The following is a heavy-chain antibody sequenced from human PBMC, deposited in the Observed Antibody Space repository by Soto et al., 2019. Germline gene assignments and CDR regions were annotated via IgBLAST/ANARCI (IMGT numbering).Heavy chain of an antibody. CDR2: INHSGST. J-gene: IGHJ4*02. Sequence: LSLTCAVYGGSFSGYYWSWIRQPPGKGLEWIGEINHSGSTNYNPSLKSRVTISVDTSKNQFSLKLSSVTAADTAVYYCARDPTTVTTFDYWGQGTLVTVSS. V-gene: IGHV4-34*01. CDR1: GGSFSGYY. D-gene: IGHD4-17*01. CDR3: ARDPTTVTTFDY.